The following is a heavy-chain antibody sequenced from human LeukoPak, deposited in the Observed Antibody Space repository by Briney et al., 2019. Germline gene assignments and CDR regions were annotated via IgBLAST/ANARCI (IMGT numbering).Heavy chain of an antibody. CDR2: INPNTGGT. Sequence: ASVKVSCKASEFIFTGYYIHWVRQAPGQGLEWMGWINPNTGGTNYAQKFQGRVTMTRDTSISTACMDLKSLRSDDTAVYYCARDHPNSSGWSGRVEAFDLWGQGTTVTVSS. J-gene: IGHJ3*01. CDR3: ARDHPNSSGWSGRVEAFDL. CDR1: EFIFTGYY. V-gene: IGHV1-2*02. D-gene: IGHD6-19*01.